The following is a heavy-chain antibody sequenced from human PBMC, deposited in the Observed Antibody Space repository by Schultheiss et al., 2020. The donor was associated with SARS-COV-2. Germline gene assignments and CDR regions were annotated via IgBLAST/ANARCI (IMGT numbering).Heavy chain of an antibody. V-gene: IGHV4-34*01. CDR1: GGSFSGYY. J-gene: IGHJ3*02. D-gene: IGHD3-10*01. CDR3: ARDSGSLDAFDI. CDR2: INHSGST. Sequence: SETLSLTCAVYGGSFSGYYWSWIRQPPGKGLEWIGEINHSGSTNYNPSLKSRVTISVDTSKSQFSLKLSSVTAADTAVYYCARDSGSLDAFDIWGQGTMVTVSS.